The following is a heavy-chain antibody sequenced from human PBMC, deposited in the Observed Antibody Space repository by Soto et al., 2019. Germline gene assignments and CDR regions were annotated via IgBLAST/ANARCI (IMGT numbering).Heavy chain of an antibody. V-gene: IGHV3-48*01. CDR1: GFTFSSYS. J-gene: IGHJ6*02. CDR2: ISSSSSTI. D-gene: IGHD5-12*01. Sequence: GGSLRLSWAAAGFTFSSYSMNWVRQAPGKGLEWVSYISSSSSTIYYADSVKGRFTIARDNAKNSLYLQMNSLRAEDTAVYYCARADSGYAHGYYYYGMDVWGQGTTVTVSS. CDR3: ARADSGYAHGYYYYGMDV.